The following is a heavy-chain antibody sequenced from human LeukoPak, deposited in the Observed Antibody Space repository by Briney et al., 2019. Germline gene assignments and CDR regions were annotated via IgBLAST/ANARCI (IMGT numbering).Heavy chain of an antibody. Sequence: GGSLRLSCAASGFNFSSYEMNWVRQAPGKGLEWVSYISSSGSTIYYADSVKGRFTISRDNAKNSLYLQMNSLRAEDTAVYYCARGQSSPGSSSWYVGNWFDPWGQGTLVTVSS. J-gene: IGHJ5*02. V-gene: IGHV3-48*03. CDR3: ARGQSSPGSSSWYVGNWFDP. CDR1: GFNFSSYE. CDR2: ISSSGSTI. D-gene: IGHD6-13*01.